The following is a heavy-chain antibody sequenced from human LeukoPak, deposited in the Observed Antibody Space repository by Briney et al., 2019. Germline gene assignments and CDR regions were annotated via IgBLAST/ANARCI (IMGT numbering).Heavy chain of an antibody. Sequence: ASVKVSCKASGYTFTSYGISWVRRAPGQGLEWMGWISAYNGNTNYAQKLQGRVTMTTDTSTSTAYMELRSLRSDDTAVYYCARGAVGAPTTSDFDYWGQGTLVTVSS. CDR2: ISAYNGNT. D-gene: IGHD1-26*01. V-gene: IGHV1-18*01. CDR1: GYTFTSYG. CDR3: ARGAVGAPTTSDFDY. J-gene: IGHJ4*02.